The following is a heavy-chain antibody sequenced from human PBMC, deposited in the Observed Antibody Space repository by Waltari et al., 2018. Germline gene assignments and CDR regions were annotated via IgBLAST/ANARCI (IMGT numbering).Heavy chain of an antibody. Sequence: EVQVVESGGGLFQPGGSLRLSCAGSGFMFSKYWMHWVRQAPGKGLEAVAYIDLDGSDTAYVDSVKGRFTISRDNAKSTLYLQMNSLRVDDTAVYYCTRGGFSHSMDVWGHGTTVTVSS. D-gene: IGHD3-3*01. CDR1: GFMFSKYW. J-gene: IGHJ6*02. CDR3: TRGGFSHSMDV. CDR2: IDLDGSDT. V-gene: IGHV3-74*01.